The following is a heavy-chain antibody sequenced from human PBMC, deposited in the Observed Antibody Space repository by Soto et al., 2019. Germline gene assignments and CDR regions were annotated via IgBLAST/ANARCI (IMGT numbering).Heavy chain of an antibody. V-gene: IGHV3-30*18. J-gene: IGHJ4*02. CDR3: AKDKDDFVWGSYDC. CDR2: MSNDGVNK. CDR1: GFTFSSYG. Sequence: QMQLVESGGGVVQPGRSLRLSCAASGFTFSSYGLHWVRQAPGKGLEWVAVMSNDGVNKYYADSVRGRFTISRDNTKNRLFLQLNNLRTEDTAVYYCAKDKDDFVWGSYDCWGQGTLVIVSS. D-gene: IGHD3-16*01.